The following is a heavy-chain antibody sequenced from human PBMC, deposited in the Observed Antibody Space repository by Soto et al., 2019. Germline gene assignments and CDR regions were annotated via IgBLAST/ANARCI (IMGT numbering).Heavy chain of an antibody. Sequence: QVQLVQSGAEVKKPGSSVKVSCKASGGTFSSYTISWVRQAPGQGLEWMGRIIPILGIANYAQKFQGRVTSTADKATSTDDMELSRLSTEDTAGYYWARGSGSGYPSPQLVPVNYWGQGTLVTVSS. J-gene: IGHJ4*02. CDR1: GGTFSSYT. V-gene: IGHV1-69*02. D-gene: IGHD6-13*01. CDR2: IIPILGIA. CDR3: ARGSGSGYPSPQLVPVNY.